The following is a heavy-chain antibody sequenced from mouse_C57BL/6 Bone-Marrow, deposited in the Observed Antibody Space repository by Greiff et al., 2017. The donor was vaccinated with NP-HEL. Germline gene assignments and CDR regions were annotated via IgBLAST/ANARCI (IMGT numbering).Heavy chain of an antibody. V-gene: IGHV14-4*01. Sequence: EVKLQESGAELVRPGASVKLSCTASGFNIKDDYMHWVKQRPEQGLEWIGWIDPENGDTEYASKFQGKATITADTSSNTAYLQLSSLTSEDTAVYYCTTRYYGSSYCWFAYWGQGTLVTVSA. CDR1: GFNIKDDY. D-gene: IGHD1-1*01. CDR3: TTRYYGSSYCWFAY. J-gene: IGHJ3*01. CDR2: IDPENGDT.